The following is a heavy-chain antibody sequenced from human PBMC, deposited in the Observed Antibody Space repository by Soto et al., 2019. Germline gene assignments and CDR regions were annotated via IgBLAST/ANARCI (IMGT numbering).Heavy chain of an antibody. Sequence: SETLSLTCSVSGASINNFAYYWGWIRQPPWKGLEWIGTVYYNENTYYNPSLRSRVAISVDTAKNQFSLNLRSVTAADTAVYFCARRERYYGSPGWFDPWGQGTLVNVSS. D-gene: IGHD3-10*01. CDR1: GASINNFAYY. J-gene: IGHJ5*01. CDR3: ARRERYYGSPGWFDP. CDR2: VYYNENT. V-gene: IGHV4-39*01.